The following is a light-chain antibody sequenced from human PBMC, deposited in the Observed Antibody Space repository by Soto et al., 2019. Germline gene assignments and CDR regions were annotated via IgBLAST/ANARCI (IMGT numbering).Light chain of an antibody. CDR1: QDIKNY. CDR3: QQRNSYPVT. CDR2: AAS. V-gene: IGKV1-17*03. J-gene: IGKJ5*01. Sequence: AVFSSKRERVTITCLASQDIKNYLSWYQQKPGKAPNLLIYAASSLQSGVPSRFSGSGSGTEFTLTSSRLQPADSATYYFQQRNSYPVTFGQGTRLEIK.